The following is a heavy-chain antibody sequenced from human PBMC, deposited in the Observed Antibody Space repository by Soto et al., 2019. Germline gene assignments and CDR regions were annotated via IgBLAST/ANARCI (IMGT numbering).Heavy chain of an antibody. J-gene: IGHJ4*02. CDR3: AHSLAASNNGDYAPINSFDY. CDR2: IYWDDDK. Sequence: QITLKESGPTLVKPTQTLTLTCTFSGFSLSTSGVGVGWIRQPPGKALEWLALIYWDDDKRYSPSLKSRLTIPQDTPKNQMVLTLTNMAPVDTATYYCAHSLAASNNGDYAPINSFDYWGQGTLVTVSS. CDR1: GFSLSTSGVG. D-gene: IGHD4-17*01. V-gene: IGHV2-5*02.